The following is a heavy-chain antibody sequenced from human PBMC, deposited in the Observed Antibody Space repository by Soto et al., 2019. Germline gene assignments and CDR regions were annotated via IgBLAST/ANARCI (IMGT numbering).Heavy chain of an antibody. Sequence: GGSLRLSCAASGFPISNYDMLWVRQAPGKGLEWVSTFGSAGDIYYSDSVKGRFTISRDNARESLYLQMNSLKAADTAVYYCARGGPNWDYYFYGMDVWGQGTTVTVSS. CDR3: ARGGPNWDYYFYGMDV. CDR1: GFPISNYD. CDR2: FGSAGDI. D-gene: IGHD3-16*01. V-gene: IGHV3-13*01. J-gene: IGHJ6*02.